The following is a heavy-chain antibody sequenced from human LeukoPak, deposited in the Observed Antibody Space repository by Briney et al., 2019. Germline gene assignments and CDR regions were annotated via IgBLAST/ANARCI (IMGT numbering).Heavy chain of an antibody. CDR3: ARDLPTLIPGFDP. V-gene: IGHV4-59*01. CDR2: IYYSGNT. CDR1: GGSISSYY. Sequence: SETLSLTCTVSGGSISSYYWSWIRQPPGKGLEWIGYIYYSGNTNYNPSLKGRVTISVDKSKNQFSLNLNSVTAADTAVYYCARDLPTLIPGFDPWGQGTLVTVSS. J-gene: IGHJ5*02.